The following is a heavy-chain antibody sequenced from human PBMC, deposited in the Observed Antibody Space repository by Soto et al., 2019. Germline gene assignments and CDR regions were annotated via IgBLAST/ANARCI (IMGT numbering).Heavy chain of an antibody. D-gene: IGHD4-4*01. V-gene: IGHV3-23*01. Sequence: EVQLLQSGGGLGQPGGSLTLSCAASGFTFNNFAMTWVRQAPGKGLEWVSSVSSGGDNTWYADSVKGRFTISRDNPKNTLYLHINILMGADNAVYYFAKVHLPHSNYGGGDLLALWGQGTLVTVSP. CDR3: AKVHLPHSNYGGGDLLAL. J-gene: IGHJ4*02. CDR1: GFTFNNFA. CDR2: VSSGGDNT.